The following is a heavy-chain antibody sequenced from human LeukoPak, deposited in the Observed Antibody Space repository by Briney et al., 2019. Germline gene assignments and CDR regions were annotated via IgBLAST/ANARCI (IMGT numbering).Heavy chain of an antibody. CDR2: INPNSGGT. V-gene: IGHV1-2*02. CDR1: GYTFTGYY. D-gene: IGHD6-13*01. CDR3: ASSSWYGRYNWFDP. J-gene: IGHJ5*02. Sequence: GASVKVSCEASGYTFTGYYMHWVRQAPGQGLEWMGWINPNSGGTNYAQKFQGRVTMTRDTSISTAYMELSRLRSDDTAVYYCASSSWYGRYNWFDPGAREPWSPSPQ.